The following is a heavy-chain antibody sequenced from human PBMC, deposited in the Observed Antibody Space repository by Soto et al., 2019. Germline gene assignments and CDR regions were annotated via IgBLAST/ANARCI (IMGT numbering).Heavy chain of an antibody. CDR2: INSDGSST. CDR3: ARVKAPDDYGDSSSDAFDI. D-gene: IGHD4-17*01. CDR1: GFTFSSYW. Sequence: EVQLVESGGGLVQPGGSLRLSCAASGFTFSSYWMHWVRQAPGKGLVWVSRINSDGSSTSYADSVKGRFTISRDNAKNTLYLQMNSLRAEDTAVYYCARVKAPDDYGDSSSDAFDIWGQGTMVTVS. J-gene: IGHJ3*02. V-gene: IGHV3-74*01.